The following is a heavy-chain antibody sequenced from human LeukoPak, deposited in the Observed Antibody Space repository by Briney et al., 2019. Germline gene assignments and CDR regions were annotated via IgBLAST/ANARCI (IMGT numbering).Heavy chain of an antibody. CDR1: GFTFSSYW. V-gene: IGHV3-7*01. J-gene: IGHJ3*02. CDR2: IKQDRSEK. Sequence: GGSLRLSCAASGFTFSSYWMSWVRQAPGKGLEGVANIKQDRSEKYYVDSVKGRFTISRDNAKNSLYLQMNSLRAEDTAVYYCARDRGSSWITGAFDIWGQGTMVTVSS. CDR3: ARDRGSSWITGAFDI. D-gene: IGHD6-13*01.